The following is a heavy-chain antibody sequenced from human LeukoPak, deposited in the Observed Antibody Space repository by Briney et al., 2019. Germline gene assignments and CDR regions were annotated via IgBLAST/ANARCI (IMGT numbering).Heavy chain of an antibody. CDR3: VRAGVVVVPATKWDYFDY. V-gene: IGHV4-31*03. D-gene: IGHD2-2*01. CDR1: GGSISSGGYY. Sequence: SETLSLTCTVSGGSISSGGYYWSWIRQPPGKGLEWIGYIYYSGSTYYNPSLKSRVTISVDTYKNQFYLKLSSVTAADTAVYYCVRAGVVVVPATKWDYFDYWGQGTLVTVSS. J-gene: IGHJ4*02. CDR2: IYYSGST.